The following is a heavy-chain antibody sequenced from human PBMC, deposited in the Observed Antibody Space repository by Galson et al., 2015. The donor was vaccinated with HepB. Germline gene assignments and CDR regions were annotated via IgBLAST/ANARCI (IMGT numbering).Heavy chain of an antibody. D-gene: IGHD4-17*01. V-gene: IGHV3-64*01. Sequence: SLRLSCAASGFTFSSHVMHWVRQAPGKGLEYVSTISSVGGKTFYGKSVEGRFTISRANLRNTLYLQMGSLRVEDMAVYYCARVGGIAYGDSAGHYYGLDVGGQGTTVTVSS. CDR3: ARVGGIAYGDSAGHYYGLDV. CDR1: GFTFSSHV. CDR2: ISSVGGKT. J-gene: IGHJ6*02.